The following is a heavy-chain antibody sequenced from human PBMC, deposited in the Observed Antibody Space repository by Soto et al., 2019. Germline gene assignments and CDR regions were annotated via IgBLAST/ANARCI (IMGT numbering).Heavy chain of an antibody. CDR2: ISAYNGNT. D-gene: IGHD6-13*01. V-gene: IGHV1-18*01. Sequence: QVQLVQSGAEVKKPGASVKVSCKASGYTFTSYGISWVRQAPGQGLEWMGWISAYNGNTNYAQKLQGRVTMTTDTSTRTAYMELRSLRSDDTAVYYCARDDRGYSSSWYLGYYYYGMDVWGQGTTVTVSS. CDR3: ARDDRGYSSSWYLGYYYYGMDV. J-gene: IGHJ6*02. CDR1: GYTFTSYG.